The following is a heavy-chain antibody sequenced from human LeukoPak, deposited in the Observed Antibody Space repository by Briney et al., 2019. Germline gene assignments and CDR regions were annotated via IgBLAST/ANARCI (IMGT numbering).Heavy chain of an antibody. Sequence: PSETLSLTCAVYGGSFSGYYWSWIRQPPGKGLEWIGEINHSGSTNYNPSLKSRVTISVDTSKNQFSLKLSSVTAADTAVYYCARGRPQQQLGRGMRFLIDYWGQGTLVTVSS. CDR2: INHSGST. V-gene: IGHV4-34*01. CDR3: ARGRPQQQLGRGMRFLIDY. J-gene: IGHJ4*02. D-gene: IGHD6-13*01. CDR1: GGSFSGYY.